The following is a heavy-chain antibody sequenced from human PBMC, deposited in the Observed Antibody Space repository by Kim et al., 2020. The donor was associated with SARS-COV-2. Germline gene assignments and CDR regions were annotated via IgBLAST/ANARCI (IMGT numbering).Heavy chain of an antibody. CDR3: AVAVRAPRHYYYDSSGYYLLDY. V-gene: IGHV4-31*03. Sequence: SETLSLTCTVSGGSISSGGYYWSWIRQHPGKGLEWIGYIYYSGSTYYNPSLKSRVTISVDTSKNQFSLKLSSVTAADTAVYYCAVAVRAPRHYYYDSSGYYLLDYWGQGTLVTVSS. CDR2: IYYSGST. J-gene: IGHJ4*02. D-gene: IGHD3-22*01. CDR1: GGSISSGGYY.